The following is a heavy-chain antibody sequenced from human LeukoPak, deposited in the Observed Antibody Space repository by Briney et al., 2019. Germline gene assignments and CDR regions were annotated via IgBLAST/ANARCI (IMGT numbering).Heavy chain of an antibody. D-gene: IGHD1-26*01. J-gene: IGHJ4*02. CDR1: GFTVRSYW. CDR3: VRQDIGSYLGGY. V-gene: IGHV3-74*01. Sequence: GGSLRLSCAASGFTVRSYWMHWVRQAPGKGLVWVSHINSDGSNTGYAGSVKGRFTISRDTAKNTLYLQMDSLRAEDTAVYYCVRQDIGSYLGGYWGQGTLVTVSS. CDR2: INSDGSNT.